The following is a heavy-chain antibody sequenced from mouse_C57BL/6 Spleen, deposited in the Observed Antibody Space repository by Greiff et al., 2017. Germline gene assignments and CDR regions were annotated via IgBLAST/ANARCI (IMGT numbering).Heavy chain of an antibody. D-gene: IGHD1-1*01. CDR3: ARFYGSSPWWYFDV. Sequence: EVKLQESEGGLVQPGSSMKLSCTASGFTFSDYYMAWVRQVPEKGLEWVANINYDGSSTYYLDSLKSRFIISRDNAKNILYLQMSSLKSEDTATYYCARFYGSSPWWYFDVWGTGTTVTVSS. CDR1: GFTFSDYY. V-gene: IGHV5-16*01. CDR2: INYDGSST. J-gene: IGHJ1*03.